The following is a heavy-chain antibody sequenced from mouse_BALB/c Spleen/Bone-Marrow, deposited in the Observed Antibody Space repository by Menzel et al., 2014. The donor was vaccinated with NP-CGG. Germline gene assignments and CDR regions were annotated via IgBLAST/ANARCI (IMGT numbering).Heavy chain of an antibody. CDR1: GFSFSGYG. J-gene: IGHJ3*01. Sequence: EVQRVESGGGLVQPGGSLKLSCAASGFSFSGYGMSWVRQTPDKRLELVATINSNGGSTYYSDSVKGRFTISRDNAKNTLYLQMSSLKSEDTAMYYCARGYDYDSWFAYWGQGTLATVSA. D-gene: IGHD2-4*01. V-gene: IGHV5-6-3*01. CDR3: ARGYDYDSWFAY. CDR2: INSNGGST.